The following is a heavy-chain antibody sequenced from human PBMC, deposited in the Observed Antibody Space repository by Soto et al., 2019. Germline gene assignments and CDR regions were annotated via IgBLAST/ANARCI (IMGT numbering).Heavy chain of an antibody. D-gene: IGHD3-3*01. CDR1: GFRLGTYG. CDR2: MNSDGSNT. J-gene: IGHJ4*02. Sequence: GGSLRLSCTASGFRLGTYGMHWVRRAPGKGLVWISRMNSDGSNTVYADAVKGRFTISRDNAKNTLYLQMNSLTAEDTAVYYCVSGGYDFWSGYSAYWGQGALVTVSS. V-gene: IGHV3-74*01. CDR3: VSGGYDFWSGYSAY.